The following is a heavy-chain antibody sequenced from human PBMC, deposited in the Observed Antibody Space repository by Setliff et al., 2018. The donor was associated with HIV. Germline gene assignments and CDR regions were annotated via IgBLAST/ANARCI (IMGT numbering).Heavy chain of an antibody. D-gene: IGHD6-25*01. CDR1: GGSISSYY. V-gene: IGHV4-59*01. J-gene: IGHJ6*02. CDR3: ARDKRASFDGLDA. Sequence: SETLSLTCNVSGGSISSYYWRWIRQHPGKGLEYIGYIYSNGGTNYKHSLKSRVTISIDTSKNQFSLRLSSVTAADTAVYYCARDKRASFDGLDAWGQGTTVTVSS. CDR2: IYSNGGT.